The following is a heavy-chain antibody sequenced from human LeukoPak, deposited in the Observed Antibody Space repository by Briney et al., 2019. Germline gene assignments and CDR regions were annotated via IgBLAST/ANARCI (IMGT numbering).Heavy chain of an antibody. J-gene: IGHJ4*02. V-gene: IGHV5-51*01. CDR3: ARQSLVGGSGSYFPRH. Sequence: GESLKISCQASGYSFTNYWIGWVRQMPGKGPEWMGIIYPSDSDTRYSPSFQGQVSISADESINFVYLQWSSLKASDTAMYYCARQSLVGGSGSYFPRHWGQGTLVTVSS. CDR1: GYSFTNYW. D-gene: IGHD3-10*01. CDR2: IYPSDSDT.